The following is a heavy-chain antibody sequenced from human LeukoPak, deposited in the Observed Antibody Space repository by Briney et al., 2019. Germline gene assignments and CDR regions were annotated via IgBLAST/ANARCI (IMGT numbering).Heavy chain of an antibody. CDR2: IYSGGST. V-gene: IGHV3-66*02. J-gene: IGHJ4*02. D-gene: IGHD3-10*01. Sequence: PGGSLRLSCAASGLTVSSTYMSWVRQTPGKGLEWVSVIYSGGSTYYADSVKGRFTISRDNSKNTLYLQMNSLRAEDTAVYYCARGSGSYLDYWGQGTLVTVSS. CDR3: ARGSGSYLDY. CDR1: GLTVSSTY.